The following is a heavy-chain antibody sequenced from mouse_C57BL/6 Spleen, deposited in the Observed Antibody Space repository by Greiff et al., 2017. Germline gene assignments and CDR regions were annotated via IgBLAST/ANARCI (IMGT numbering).Heavy chain of an antibody. CDR1: GYSITSGYY. V-gene: IGHV3-6*01. CDR3: ARDDYDGGFAY. Sequence: EVKLQESGPGLVKPSQSLSLTCSVTGYSITSGYYWNWIRQFPGNKLEWMGYISYDGSNNSNPSLKNRISITRDTSKNQFFLKLNSVTTEDTATYYCARDDYDGGFAYWGQGTLVTVSA. D-gene: IGHD2-4*01. CDR2: ISYDGSN. J-gene: IGHJ3*01.